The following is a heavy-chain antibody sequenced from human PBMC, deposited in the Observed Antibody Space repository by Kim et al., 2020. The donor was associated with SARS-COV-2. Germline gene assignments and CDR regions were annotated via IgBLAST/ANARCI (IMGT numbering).Heavy chain of an antibody. CDR3: ALPPTGWFGEFLPFDY. D-gene: IGHD3-10*01. J-gene: IGHJ4*02. CDR1: GGTFSSYA. V-gene: IGHV1-69*13. Sequence: SVKVSCKASGGTFSSYAISWVRQAPGQGLEWMGGIIPIFGTANYAQKFQGRVTITADESTSTAYMELSSLRSEDTAVYYCALPPTGWFGEFLPFDYWGQGTLVTVSS. CDR2: IIPIFGTA.